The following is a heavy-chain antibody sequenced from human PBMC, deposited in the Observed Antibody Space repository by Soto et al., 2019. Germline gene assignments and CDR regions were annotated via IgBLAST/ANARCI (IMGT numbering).Heavy chain of an antibody. CDR3: AKDHYSSGFVGSAGY. V-gene: IGHV3-23*01. CDR1: GFTFSSYA. CDR2: ISGSGGST. D-gene: IGHD6-19*01. Sequence: EVQLLESGGGLVQPGGSLRLSCAASGFTFSSYAMSWVRQAPGKGLEWVSAISGSGGSTYFADSVKGRFTISRDNSKNTLYLQMTSLRAEDTAVYYCAKDHYSSGFVGSAGYWGEGTLVTVSS. J-gene: IGHJ4*02.